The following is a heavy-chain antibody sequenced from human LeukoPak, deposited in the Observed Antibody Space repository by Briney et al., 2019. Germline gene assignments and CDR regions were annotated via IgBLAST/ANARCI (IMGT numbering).Heavy chain of an antibody. CDR3: ARFAPRGVRGSY. J-gene: IGHJ4*02. CDR1: GGTFSSYA. Sequence: GASVKVSCKASGGTFSSYAISWVRQAPGQGLEWMGGIIPIFGTANYAQKFQGRVTITADESTSTAYMELSSLRSEDTAVYYCARFAPRGVRGSYWGQGTLVTVSS. D-gene: IGHD2-15*01. CDR2: IIPIFGTA. V-gene: IGHV1-69*01.